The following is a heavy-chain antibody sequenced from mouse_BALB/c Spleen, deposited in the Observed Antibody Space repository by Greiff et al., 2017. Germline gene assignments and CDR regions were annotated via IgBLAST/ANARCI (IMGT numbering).Heavy chain of an antibody. Sequence: DVQLVESGGGLVKPGGSLKLSCAASGFTFSSYAMSWVRQSPEKRLEWVAEISSGGSYTYYPDTVTGRFTISRDNAKNTLYLEMSSLRSEDTAMYYCARNYYGSSYGVDYWGQGTTLTVSS. CDR3: ARNYYGSSYGVDY. CDR1: GFTFSSYA. V-gene: IGHV5-9-4*01. J-gene: IGHJ2*01. CDR2: ISSGGSYT. D-gene: IGHD1-1*01.